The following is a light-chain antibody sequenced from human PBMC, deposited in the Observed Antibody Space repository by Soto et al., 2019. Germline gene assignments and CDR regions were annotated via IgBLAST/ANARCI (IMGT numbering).Light chain of an antibody. J-gene: IGKJ4*01. CDR3: QQRGSWPQLT. Sequence: DIVLTQSPATLSLSPGERATLSCRASQSVDSSLAWFQQKPGQAPRLLIYDASNSATGIPARFSGSGSGTDFTLTISSLEPEEFAVYYCQQRGSWPQLTFGGGTKVEI. CDR2: DAS. V-gene: IGKV3-11*01. CDR1: QSVDSS.